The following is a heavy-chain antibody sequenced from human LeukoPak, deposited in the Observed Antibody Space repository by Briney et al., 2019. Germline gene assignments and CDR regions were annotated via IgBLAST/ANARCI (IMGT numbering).Heavy chain of an antibody. D-gene: IGHD2-21*02. V-gene: IGHV4-34*01. CDR3: ARGIAYCGGDCPGYFDY. Sequence: SETLSLTCAVYGGSFSGYYWSWIRRPPGKGLEWIGEINHSGSTSYNPSLKSRVTISVDTSKNQFSLKLSSVTAADTAVYYCARGIAYCGGDCPGYFDYWGQGTLVTVSS. J-gene: IGHJ4*02. CDR2: INHSGST. CDR1: GGSFSGYY.